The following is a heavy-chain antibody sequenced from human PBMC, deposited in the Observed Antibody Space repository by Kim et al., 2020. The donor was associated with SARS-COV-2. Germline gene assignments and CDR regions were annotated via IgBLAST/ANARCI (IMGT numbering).Heavy chain of an antibody. V-gene: IGHV5-51*01. CDR2: T. CDR3: ARAPTMYNWFDL. Sequence: TRNSPTFQGQVTISADKSISTAYLQWSSLKASDTAMFYCARAPTMYNWFDLWGQGTLVTVSS. D-gene: IGHD5-12*01. J-gene: IGHJ5*02.